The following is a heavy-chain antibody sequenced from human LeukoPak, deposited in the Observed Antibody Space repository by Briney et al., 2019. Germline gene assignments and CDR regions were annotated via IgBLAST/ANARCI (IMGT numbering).Heavy chain of an antibody. CDR3: ARGPYSDYYDY. V-gene: IGHV4-39*07. J-gene: IGHJ4*02. D-gene: IGHD3-22*01. CDR2: IYYSGST. Sequence: SETLSLTCTVSGGSISSSSYYWGWIRQPPGKGLEWIGSIYYSGSTYYNPSLKSRVTMSVDTSKNRFSLKLSSVTAADTAVYYCARGPYSDYYDYWGQGTLVTVSS. CDR1: GGSISSSSYY.